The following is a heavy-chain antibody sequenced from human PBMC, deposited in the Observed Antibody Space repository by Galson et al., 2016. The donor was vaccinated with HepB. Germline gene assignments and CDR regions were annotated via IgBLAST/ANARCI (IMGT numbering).Heavy chain of an antibody. V-gene: IGHV3-23*01. CDR2: LSGSSSYT. J-gene: IGHJ1*01. CDR3: AKDPGGQNMDEYFQH. CDR1: GFTFSNFA. Sequence: SLRLSCAASGFTFSNFALGWVRQAPGKGLEWVSTLSGSSSYTYYADSVKGRFIISRDNSKKTLYLQLSSLRADDTAVYYCAKDPGGQNMDEYFQHWGQGTLVTVSS. D-gene: IGHD1/OR15-1a*01.